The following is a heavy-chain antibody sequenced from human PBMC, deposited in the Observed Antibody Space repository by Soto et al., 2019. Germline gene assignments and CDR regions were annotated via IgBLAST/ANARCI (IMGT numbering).Heavy chain of an antibody. V-gene: IGHV3-30*18. CDR1: GFTFSSYG. CDR2: ISYDGSNK. Sequence: QVQLVESGGGVVQPGRSLRLSCAASGFTFSSYGMHWVRQAPGKGLEWVAVISYDGSNKYYADSVKGRFTISRDNSKNTLYLQMNSLRAEDTAVYYCAKDWWQPLVEYRFGPWGQGTLVTVSS. CDR3: AKDWWQPLVEYRFGP. J-gene: IGHJ5*02. D-gene: IGHD6-13*01.